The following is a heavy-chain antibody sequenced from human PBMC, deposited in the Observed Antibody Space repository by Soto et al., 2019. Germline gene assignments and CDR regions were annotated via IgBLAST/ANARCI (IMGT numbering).Heavy chain of an antibody. CDR2: ITYDGNTK. CDR3: ARETRAYDIDY. CDR1: GFIFSGYA. Sequence: QVQLVESGGGVVQPGTSLRLSCVASGFIFSGYAMHWVRQAPGKGLEWVAVITYDGNTKYYADSVKGRFTIARDNSKNTLYVHMNTLSAEDTALYSCARETRAYDIDYWGQGTLVIVS. V-gene: IGHV3-30-3*01. D-gene: IGHD5-12*01. J-gene: IGHJ4*02.